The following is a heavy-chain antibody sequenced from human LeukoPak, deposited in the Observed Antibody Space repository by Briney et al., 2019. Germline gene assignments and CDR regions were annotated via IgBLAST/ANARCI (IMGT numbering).Heavy chain of an antibody. D-gene: IGHD3-10*01. V-gene: IGHV3-23*01. CDR2: ISGSGGST. CDR3: AKAERGSRGVGYFDY. Sequence: PGGTGRLSCAASGFTFSSYGMSWVRQAPGKGLEWVSAISGSGGSTYYADSVKGRFTISRDNSKNTLYLQMNSLGAEDTAVYYCAKAERGSRGVGYFDYWGQGTLVTVSS. CDR1: GFTFSSYG. J-gene: IGHJ4*02.